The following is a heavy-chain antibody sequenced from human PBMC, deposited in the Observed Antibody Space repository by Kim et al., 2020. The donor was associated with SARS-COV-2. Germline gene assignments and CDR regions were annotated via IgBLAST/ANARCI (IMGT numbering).Heavy chain of an antibody. D-gene: IGHD3-16*01. V-gene: IGHV3-48*02. CDR3: VRDRMGGAFDI. Sequence: IYYADSVKGRFTTTRDNAKNTLHLQMNSLKDEDTAVYHCVRDRMGGAFDIWGQGTLVTVSS. J-gene: IGHJ3*02. CDR2: I.